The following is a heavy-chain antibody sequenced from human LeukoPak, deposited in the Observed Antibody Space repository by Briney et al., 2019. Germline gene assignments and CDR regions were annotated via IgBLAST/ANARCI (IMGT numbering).Heavy chain of an antibody. Sequence: GGSLRLSCAASGFTFSSFGMHWVRQAPGKGLEWVAIIWYDGSNKYYADSVKGRFTISRDNSKNTLYLQMNSLRAEDTAVYYCARDLGAFDIWGQGTMVTVSS. CDR3: ARDLGAFDI. V-gene: IGHV3-30*02. J-gene: IGHJ3*02. CDR1: GFTFSSFG. CDR2: IWYDGSNK.